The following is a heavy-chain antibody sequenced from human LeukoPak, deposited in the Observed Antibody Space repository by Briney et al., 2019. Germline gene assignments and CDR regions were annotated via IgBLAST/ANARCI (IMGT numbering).Heavy chain of an antibody. CDR3: AKGETTMVRGVIAPDY. Sequence: PGGSLRLSCAASGFTFSSYAMSWVRQAPGKGLEWVSAISGSGGSTYYADSVKGRFTISRDNSKNTLYLQMNSLRAEDTAVYYCAKGETTMVRGVIAPDYWGQGTLVTVSS. CDR2: ISGSGGST. J-gene: IGHJ4*02. V-gene: IGHV3-23*01. CDR1: GFTFSSYA. D-gene: IGHD3-10*01.